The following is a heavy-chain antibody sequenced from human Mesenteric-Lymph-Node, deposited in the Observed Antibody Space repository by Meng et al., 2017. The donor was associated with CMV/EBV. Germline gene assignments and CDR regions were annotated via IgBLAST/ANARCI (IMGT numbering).Heavy chain of an antibody. CDR1: GFTFSSYA. CDR2: ISGSGGST. J-gene: IGHJ4*02. D-gene: IGHD5-18*01. Sequence: GESLKISCAASGFTFSSYAMSWVRQAPGKGLEWVSGISGSGGSTYYADSVKGRFTISRDNSKNTLYLQMNSLRAEDTAVYYCARGKRGYSYGFDYWGQGTLVTVSS. V-gene: IGHV3-23*01. CDR3: ARGKRGYSYGFDY.